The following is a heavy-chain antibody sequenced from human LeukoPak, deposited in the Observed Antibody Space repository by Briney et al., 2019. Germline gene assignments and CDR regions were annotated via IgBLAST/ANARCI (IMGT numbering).Heavy chain of an antibody. CDR2: INHSGST. V-gene: IGHV4-34*01. D-gene: IGHD2-2*01. CDR1: GESFSAYS. J-gene: IGHJ5*02. CDR3: TRERSTPGINWFDP. Sequence: SETLSLTCAVYGESFSAYSWNWIRQSSGKGLEWIGEINHSGSTNYNPSLKSRVTISVDTSKNQTSKRQFSLKLNSVTAADTAVYYCTRERSTPGINWFDPWGQGTLVTVSS.